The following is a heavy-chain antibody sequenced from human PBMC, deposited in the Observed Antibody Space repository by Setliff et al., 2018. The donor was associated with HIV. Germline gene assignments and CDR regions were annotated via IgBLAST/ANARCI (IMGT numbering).Heavy chain of an antibody. V-gene: IGHV3-11*04. J-gene: IGHJ4*02. D-gene: IGHD3-9*01. Sequence: SGGSLRLSCAASGFSFRDYYMTWVRQAPGRGLEWVSYTTSTGTTTLYADSLRGRFTASRDNAESTLYLQMNNLRAEDTAVYYCAIIRETGSPYWGQGTQVTVSS. CDR3: AIIRETGSPY. CDR1: GFSFRDYY. CDR2: TTSTGTTT.